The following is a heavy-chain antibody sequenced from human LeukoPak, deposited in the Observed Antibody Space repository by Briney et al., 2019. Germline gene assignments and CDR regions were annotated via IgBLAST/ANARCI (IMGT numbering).Heavy chain of an antibody. Sequence: SETLSLTCTVSGGSISSYYWSWIRQPPGKGLEWIGYIYYSGSTNYNPSLKSRVTISVDTSKNQFSLKLSSVTAADTAVYYCARRDIVATIFDYWGQGTLVTVSS. D-gene: IGHD5-12*01. V-gene: IGHV4-59*01. CDR3: ARRDIVATIFDY. J-gene: IGHJ4*02. CDR2: IYYSGST. CDR1: GGSISSYY.